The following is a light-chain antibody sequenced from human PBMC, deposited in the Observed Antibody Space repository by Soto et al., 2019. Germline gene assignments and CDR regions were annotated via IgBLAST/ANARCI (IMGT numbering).Light chain of an antibody. CDR2: AAS. CDR1: QSISSY. J-gene: IGKJ1*01. Sequence: DVRMTQSPSSLSASVGDRVTITCRASQSISSYLNWYQQKTGKAPKLLIYAASSLQSGVTSRFSGSGSGTDFTLTISSLQPEEFATYDCQQSYSTPWTVGQCTKVEIK. CDR3: QQSYSTPWT. V-gene: IGKV1-39*01.